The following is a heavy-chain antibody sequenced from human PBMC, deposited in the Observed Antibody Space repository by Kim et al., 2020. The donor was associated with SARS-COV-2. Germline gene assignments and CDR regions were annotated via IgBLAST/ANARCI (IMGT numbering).Heavy chain of an antibody. CDR3: ARRGYSYGHFDY. Sequence: SETLSLTCTVSVGSISSSSYYWGWIRQPPGKGLEWIGSIYYSGSTYYNPSLKSRVTISVDTSKNQFSLKLSSVTAADTAVYYCARRGYSYGHFDYWGQGT. CDR2: IYYSGST. D-gene: IGHD5-18*01. CDR1: VGSISSSSYY. V-gene: IGHV4-39*01. J-gene: IGHJ4*02.